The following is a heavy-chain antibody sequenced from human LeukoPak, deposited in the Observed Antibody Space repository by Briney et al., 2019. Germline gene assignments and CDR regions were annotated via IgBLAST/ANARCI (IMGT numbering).Heavy chain of an antibody. Sequence: ASVKVSCKASGYTFTSYGISWVRQAPGQGLEWTGWISAYNGNTNYAQKLQGRVTMTTDTSTSTAYMELRSLRSDDTAVYYCARGVFTMVRGALSYYFDYWGQGTLVTVSS. CDR2: ISAYNGNT. D-gene: IGHD3-10*01. CDR3: ARGVFTMVRGALSYYFDY. V-gene: IGHV1-18*01. J-gene: IGHJ4*02. CDR1: GYTFTSYG.